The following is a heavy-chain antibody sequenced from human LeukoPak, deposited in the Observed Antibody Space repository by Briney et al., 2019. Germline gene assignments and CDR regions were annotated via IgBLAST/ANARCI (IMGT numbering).Heavy chain of an antibody. D-gene: IGHD2-15*01. J-gene: IGHJ4*02. CDR2: MSYDGTNK. Sequence: PGASLRLSCAGSGFTFSRYAMSWVRQAPGKGLEWVAVMSYDGTNKYYADSVKGRFTISRDNSNNTLYLQMNSLRAEDTALYYCAKGGGASCYSTLDNWGQGTLVTVSS. CDR3: AKGGGASCYSTLDN. V-gene: IGHV3-30*18. CDR1: GFTFSRYA.